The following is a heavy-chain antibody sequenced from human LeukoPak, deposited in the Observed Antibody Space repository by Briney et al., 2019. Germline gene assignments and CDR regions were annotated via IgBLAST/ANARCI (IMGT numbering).Heavy chain of an antibody. CDR1: GGSFSGYY. D-gene: IGHD6-6*01. V-gene: IGHV4-34*01. Sequence: SETLSLTCAVYGGSFSGYYWSWIRQPPGKGLEWIGEINHSGSTNYNPSLKSRVTISVDTSKNQFPLKLSSVTAADTAVYYCARDSYEYDYYYYGMDVWGQGTTVTVSS. CDR3: ARDSYEYDYYYYGMDV. CDR2: INHSGST. J-gene: IGHJ6*02.